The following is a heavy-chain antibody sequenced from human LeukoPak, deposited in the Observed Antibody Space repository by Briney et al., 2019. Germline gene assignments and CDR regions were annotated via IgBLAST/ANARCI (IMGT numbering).Heavy chain of an antibody. V-gene: IGHV1-69*04. Sequence: ASVKVSCKASGGTFSSYAISWVRQAPGQGLEWMGRIIPILGIANYAQKFQGRVTITADKSTSTAYMELSSLRSEDTAVHYCARQPYYYGSGSYYKPSDYWGQGTLVTVSS. J-gene: IGHJ4*02. CDR3: ARQPYYYGSGSYYKPSDY. CDR2: IIPILGIA. D-gene: IGHD3-10*01. CDR1: GGTFSSYA.